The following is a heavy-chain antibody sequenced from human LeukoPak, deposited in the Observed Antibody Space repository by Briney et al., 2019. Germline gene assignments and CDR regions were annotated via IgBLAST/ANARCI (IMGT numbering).Heavy chain of an antibody. CDR2: INHSGST. CDR3: AGGRREGDNGADWWFDP. Sequence: SETLSLTXAVYGGSFSGYYWSWIRQPPGKGLEWIGEINHSGSTNYNPSLKSRVTISVDTSKNQFSLKLSSVTAADTAVYYCAGGRREGDNGADWWFDPWGQGTLVTVSS. J-gene: IGHJ5*02. V-gene: IGHV4-34*01. D-gene: IGHD2-8*01. CDR1: GGSFSGYY.